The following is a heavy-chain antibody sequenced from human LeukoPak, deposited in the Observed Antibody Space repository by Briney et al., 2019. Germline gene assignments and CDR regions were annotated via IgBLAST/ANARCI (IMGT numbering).Heavy chain of an antibody. Sequence: GGSLRLSCAASGFTFNNYWMTWVRQGPGKGLEWVANIKPGGNEKYYVDSVKGRFTISRDNVKNPLYLQMNSLRAEDTAIYYCATFRFLGTWGQGTMVTVSP. CDR2: IKPGGNEK. V-gene: IGHV3-7*03. CDR3: ATFRFLGT. CDR1: GFTFNNYW. J-gene: IGHJ3*01. D-gene: IGHD3-3*01.